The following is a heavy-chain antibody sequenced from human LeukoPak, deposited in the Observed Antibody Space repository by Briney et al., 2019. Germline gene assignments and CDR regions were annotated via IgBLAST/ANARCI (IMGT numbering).Heavy chain of an antibody. CDR3: ARETAVAGISD. CDR1: GYTFISYY. V-gene: IGHV1-46*01. D-gene: IGHD6-19*01. CDR2: INPSGGST. Sequence: ASVKVSCKASGYTFISYYMHWVRQAPGQGLEWMGIINPSGGSTSYAQKFQGRVTMTRDTSTSTVYMELSSLRSEDTAVYYCARETAVAGISDWGQGTLVTVSS. J-gene: IGHJ4*02.